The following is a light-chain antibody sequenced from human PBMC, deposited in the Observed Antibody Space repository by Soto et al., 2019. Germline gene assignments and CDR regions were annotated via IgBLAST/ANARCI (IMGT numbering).Light chain of an antibody. J-gene: IGLJ2*01. CDR1: SSDVGGYNY. CDR2: EVS. Sequence: QSVLTQPASVSGSPGQSITISCTGTSSDVGGYNYVSWYQQHPGKATKIMIYEVSNRPSGVSNRFSDSNSGNTSSLTISGLQAEDGANYYCSSYTSGSTGVFGGGTKLTVL. CDR3: SSYTSGSTGV. V-gene: IGLV2-14*01.